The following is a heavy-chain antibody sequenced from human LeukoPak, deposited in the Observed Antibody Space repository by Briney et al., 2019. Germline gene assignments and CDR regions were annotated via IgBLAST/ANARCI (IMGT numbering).Heavy chain of an antibody. CDR1: GSTFSSYW. CDR3: ARVRRQRGYSGYEPHAFDI. Sequence: PGGSLRLSCAASGSTFSSYWMSWVRQAPGKGLEWVSSISSSSSYIYYADSVKGRFTISRDNAKNSLYLQMNSLRAEDTAVYYCARVRRQRGYSGYEPHAFDIWGQGTMVTVSS. CDR2: ISSSSSYI. V-gene: IGHV3-21*01. D-gene: IGHD5-12*01. J-gene: IGHJ3*02.